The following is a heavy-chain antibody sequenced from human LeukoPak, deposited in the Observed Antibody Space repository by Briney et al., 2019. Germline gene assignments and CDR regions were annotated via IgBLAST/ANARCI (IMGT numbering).Heavy chain of an antibody. D-gene: IGHD5-18*01. CDR3: ARERLDTASFDP. CDR2: INHSGST. CDR1: GGSFSGYY. Sequence: SETLSLTCAVYGGSFSGYYWSWIRQPPGKGLEWIGEINHSGSTNYNPSLKSRVTISVDTSKNQFSLKLSSVTAADTAVYYCARERLDTASFDPWGQGTLVTVSS. V-gene: IGHV4-34*01. J-gene: IGHJ5*02.